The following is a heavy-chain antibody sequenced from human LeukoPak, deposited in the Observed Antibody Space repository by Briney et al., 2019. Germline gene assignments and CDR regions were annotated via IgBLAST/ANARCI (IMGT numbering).Heavy chain of an antibody. J-gene: IGHJ4*02. V-gene: IGHV3-48*03. CDR2: ISSSGRTI. D-gene: IGHD3-16*02. CDR3: ARGDYDYVWGSYPPRGGY. Sequence: GGALRHSCAASLFTLCSYEMNTVCHGPGEGLGRVSYISSSGRTIYYAGYVKGGFTISRGNAKTSLYLQMKRLRAEDTAVYYCARGDYDYVWGSYPPRGGYWGQGTLVTVSS. CDR1: LFTLCSYE.